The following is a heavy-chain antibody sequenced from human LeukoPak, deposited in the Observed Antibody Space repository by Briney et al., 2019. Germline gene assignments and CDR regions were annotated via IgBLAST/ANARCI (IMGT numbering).Heavy chain of an antibody. CDR2: INPNSGDT. CDR3: ARVMIRGVIITLFDY. Sequence: ASVKVSCKASGYTFTGYYMHWVRQAPGQGLEWMGWINPNSGDTNYAQIFQGRVTMTRDTSISTAYMELTRLTSDDTAVYYCARVMIRGVIITLFDYWGQGTLVTVSS. CDR1: GYTFTGYY. V-gene: IGHV1-2*02. J-gene: IGHJ4*02. D-gene: IGHD3-10*01.